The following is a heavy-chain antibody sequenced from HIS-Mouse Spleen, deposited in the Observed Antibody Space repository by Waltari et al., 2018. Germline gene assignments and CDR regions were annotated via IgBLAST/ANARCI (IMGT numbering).Heavy chain of an antibody. J-gene: IGHJ4*02. CDR2: INPNSGGT. V-gene: IGHV1-2*02. D-gene: IGHD1-26*01. CDR1: GYPFTGYS. Sequence: QVQLVPSGAAVKKPGASVKVSCKASGYPFTGYSMPWVRQAPGQGLEWMGWINPNSGGTNYEQKFQGRVTMTRDTSISTAYMELSRLRSDDTAVYYCARDIVGATADYWGQGTLVTVSS. CDR3: ARDIVGATADY.